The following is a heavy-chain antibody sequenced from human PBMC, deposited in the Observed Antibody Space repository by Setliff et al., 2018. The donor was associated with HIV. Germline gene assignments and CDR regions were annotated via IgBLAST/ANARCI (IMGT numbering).Heavy chain of an antibody. CDR1: GGSISSGGYS. CDR3: AGGRYFRDISDSRFDF. J-gene: IGHJ4*02. V-gene: IGHV4-30-2*01. D-gene: IGHD2-21*02. CDR2: IYHSGST. Sequence: SETLSLTCAVSGGSISSGGYSWNWIRQPPGKGLEWIGYIYHSGSTFYNPSLKSRVTIPVDRSKNQFSLKLTSVTAADTALYYCAGGRYFRDISDSRFDFWGQGKLVTVAS.